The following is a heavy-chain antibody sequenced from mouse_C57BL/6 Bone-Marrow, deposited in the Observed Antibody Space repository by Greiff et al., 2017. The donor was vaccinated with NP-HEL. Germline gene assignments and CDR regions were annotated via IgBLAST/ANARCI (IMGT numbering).Heavy chain of an antibody. CDR2: IDPENGDT. CDR3: TREVLRYPFYWYFDV. D-gene: IGHD1-1*01. V-gene: IGHV14-4*01. Sequence: EVQLQQSGAELVRPGASVKLSCTASGFNIKDDYMHWVKQRPEQGLEWIGWIDPENGDTESASKFQGKATITADTSSNTAYLQLSSLTSEDTAVYYCTREVLRYPFYWYFDVWGTGTTVTVSS. CDR1: GFNIKDDY. J-gene: IGHJ1*03.